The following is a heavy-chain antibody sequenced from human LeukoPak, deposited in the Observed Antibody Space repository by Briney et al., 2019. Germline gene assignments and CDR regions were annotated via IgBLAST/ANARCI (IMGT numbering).Heavy chain of an antibody. CDR3: ARVFERSNYYGSGSYYYMDV. V-gene: IGHV1-2*02. CDR2: INPNSGGT. CDR1: GYTFTGYY. Sequence: ASVKVSCKASGYTFTGYYMHWVRQAPGQGLEWMGWINPNSGGTNYAQTFQGRVTMTRDTSISTAYMELSRLRSDDTAVYDCARVFERSNYYGSGSYYYMDVWGKGTTVTVSS. D-gene: IGHD3-10*01. J-gene: IGHJ6*03.